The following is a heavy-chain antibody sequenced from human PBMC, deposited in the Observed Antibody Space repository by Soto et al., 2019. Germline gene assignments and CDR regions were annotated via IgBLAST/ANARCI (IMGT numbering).Heavy chain of an antibody. J-gene: IGHJ4*02. CDR1: GYTFTSYY. D-gene: IGHD3-22*01. CDR2: INPITGGT. CDR3: ARNYYDSSDRDYLDY. Sequence: ASVKVSCKASGYTFTSYYIHWVRQAPGQGLEWMGWINPITGGTNYAPKFQGRVTMTRDTSITTAYMELSRLRSDDTAVYYCARNYYDSSDRDYLDYWGQGTPVTVSS. V-gene: IGHV1-2*02.